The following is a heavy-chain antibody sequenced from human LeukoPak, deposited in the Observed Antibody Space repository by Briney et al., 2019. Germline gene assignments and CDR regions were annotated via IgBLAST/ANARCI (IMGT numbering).Heavy chain of an antibody. D-gene: IGHD1-26*01. CDR2: IIPIFGTA. Sequence: SVKVSCKASGGTFSSYAISWVRQAPGQGLEWMGRIIPIFGTANYAQKFQGRVTITTDDSTSTAYMELSSLRSEDTAVYYCATPLGASDAFDIWGQGTMVTVSS. CDR3: ATPLGASDAFDI. CDR1: GGTFSSYA. V-gene: IGHV1-69*05. J-gene: IGHJ3*02.